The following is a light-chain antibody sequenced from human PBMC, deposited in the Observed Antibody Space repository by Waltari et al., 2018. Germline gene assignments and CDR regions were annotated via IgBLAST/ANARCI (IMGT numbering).Light chain of an antibody. J-gene: IGKJ5*01. CDR1: QSINSY. V-gene: IGKV1-39*01. Sequence: DIQMTQSQSSLSASIGDRVTITCRVSQSINSYLNWYQTKPGKAPEILIYAASSLLSAVPSRFSGTGSGTDYTLTISSLQPDDFATYYCQQSYSTPPTFGQGTRLEIK. CDR2: AAS. CDR3: QQSYSTPPT.